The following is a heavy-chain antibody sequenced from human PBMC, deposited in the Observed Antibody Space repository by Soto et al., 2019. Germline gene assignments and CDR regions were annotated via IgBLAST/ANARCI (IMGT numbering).Heavy chain of an antibody. J-gene: IGHJ3*02. D-gene: IGHD3-22*01. CDR3: ATPYYYDSSGYYPWAFDI. CDR2: IYYSGST. Sequence: SETLSLTCTVSGGSISSSSYYWGWIRQPPGKGLEWIGSIYYSGSTYYNPSLKSRVTISVDTSKNQFSLKLSSVTAADTAVYYCATPYYYDSSGYYPWAFDIWGQGTMVTVSS. CDR1: GGSISSSSYY. V-gene: IGHV4-39*01.